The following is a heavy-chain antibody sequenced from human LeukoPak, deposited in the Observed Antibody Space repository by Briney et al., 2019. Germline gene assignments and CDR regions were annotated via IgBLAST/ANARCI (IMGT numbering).Heavy chain of an antibody. CDR3: ARVGQQQLGDSFDY. J-gene: IGHJ4*02. CDR2: IYYSGST. Sequence: PSETLSLTCTVSGGSISSYYWSWIRQPPGKGLEWIGDIYYSGSTNYNPSLKSRVTISVDTSKNQFSLKLSSVTAADTAVYYCARVGQQQLGDSFDYWGQGTLVTVSS. V-gene: IGHV4-59*01. CDR1: GGSISSYY. D-gene: IGHD6-13*01.